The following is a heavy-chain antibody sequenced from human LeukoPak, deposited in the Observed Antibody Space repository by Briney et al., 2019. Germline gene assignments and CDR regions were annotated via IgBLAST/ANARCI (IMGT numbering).Heavy chain of an antibody. CDR3: ARVPNDYTISGVFHI. CDR2: IYYSGST. Sequence: SETLSLTCTVSGGSISNGGYYWSWLRQHPGKGLEWIGYIYYSGSTYYNPSLKSRVTISVDTSKNQFSLKLSSVTAADTAVYYCARVPNDYTISGVFHIWGQGTMVTVSS. V-gene: IGHV4-31*03. J-gene: IGHJ3*02. CDR1: GGSISNGGYY. D-gene: IGHD4-11*01.